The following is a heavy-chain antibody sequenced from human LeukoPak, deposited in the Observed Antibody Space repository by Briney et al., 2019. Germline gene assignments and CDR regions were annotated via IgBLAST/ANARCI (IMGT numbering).Heavy chain of an antibody. J-gene: IGHJ4*02. CDR2: INWNGGST. CDR1: GFTFDDYD. Sequence: AGSLRLSCAASGFTFDDYDRSWVRQAPGKGLEWVCGINWNGGSTGYADSVKGRFTISRDNAKNSLYLQMSSLRAEDTALYYCAREEGGYFDYWGQGTLVTVSS. D-gene: IGHD3-16*01. CDR3: AREEGGYFDY. V-gene: IGHV3-20*04.